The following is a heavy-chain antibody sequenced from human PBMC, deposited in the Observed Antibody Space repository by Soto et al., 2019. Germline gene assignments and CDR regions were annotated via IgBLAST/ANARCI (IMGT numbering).Heavy chain of an antibody. J-gene: IGHJ5*02. CDR1: GGSISTNY. D-gene: IGHD3-3*02. CDR3: ARDLSLNWFDP. V-gene: IGHV4-59*01. CDR2: ISSSGIT. Sequence: SETLSLTCTVSGGSISTNYWSWIRQPPGKGLEWIAFISSSGITNYNPSLKSRVTISVDTSKNQFSLRLSSVTAADTAVYYCARDLSLNWFDPWGQGTLVTVSS.